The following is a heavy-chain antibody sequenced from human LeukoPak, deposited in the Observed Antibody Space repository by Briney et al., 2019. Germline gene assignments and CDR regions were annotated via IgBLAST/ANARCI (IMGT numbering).Heavy chain of an antibody. J-gene: IGHJ6*03. D-gene: IGHD6-13*01. Sequence: SETVSLTCAVYGGSFSGYYWSWIRQPPGRGREWMVEINHRGSTNYNPSLKSRVTISVDTSKNQFSLKLSSVTAADTAVYYCARDSPAAARGMDVWGKGTTVTVSS. V-gene: IGHV4-34*01. CDR3: ARDSPAAARGMDV. CDR2: INHRGST. CDR1: GGSFSGYY.